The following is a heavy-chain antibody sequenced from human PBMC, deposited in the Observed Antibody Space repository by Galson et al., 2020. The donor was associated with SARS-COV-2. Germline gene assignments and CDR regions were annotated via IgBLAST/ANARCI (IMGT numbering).Heavy chain of an antibody. J-gene: IGHJ6*02. V-gene: IGHV3-30-3*01. CDR2: ISYDGSNK. CDR3: ARASTYCSSTSCYGSYYYYYYGMDV. D-gene: IGHD2-2*01. Sequence: GESLKISCAASGFTFSSYAMHWVRQAPGKGLEWVAVISYDGSNKYYADSVKGRFTISRDNSKNTLYLQMNSLRAEDTAVYYCARASTYCSSTSCYGSYYYYYYGMDVWGQGTTVTVSS. CDR1: GFTFSSYA.